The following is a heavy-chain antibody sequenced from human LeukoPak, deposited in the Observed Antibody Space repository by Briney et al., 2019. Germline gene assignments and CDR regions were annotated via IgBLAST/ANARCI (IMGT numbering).Heavy chain of an antibody. CDR1: GFTFSSYA. D-gene: IGHD6-13*01. CDR2: ISYDGSNK. J-gene: IGHJ6*02. Sequence: LRLSXAASGFTFSSYAMHWVRQAPGKGLEWVAVISYDGSNKYYADSVKGRFTISRDNSKNTLYLQMNSLRAEDTAVYYCARDPVSSSWYHHYYYYGMDVWGQGTTVTVSS. V-gene: IGHV3-30*04. CDR3: ARDPVSSSWYHHYYYYGMDV.